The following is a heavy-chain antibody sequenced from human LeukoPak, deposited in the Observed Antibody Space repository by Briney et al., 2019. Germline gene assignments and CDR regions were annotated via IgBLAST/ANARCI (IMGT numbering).Heavy chain of an antibody. V-gene: IGHV3-64*01. Sequence: GGSLRLSCAASGFTFSSYSMNWVRQAPGKGLEYVSAISSNGGSTYYANSVKGRFTISRDNSKNTLYLQMGSLRAEDMAVYYCARASGRWLQFSYYFDYWGQGTLVTVSS. CDR3: ARASGRWLQFSYYFDY. J-gene: IGHJ4*02. CDR1: GFTFSSYS. D-gene: IGHD5-24*01. CDR2: ISSNGGST.